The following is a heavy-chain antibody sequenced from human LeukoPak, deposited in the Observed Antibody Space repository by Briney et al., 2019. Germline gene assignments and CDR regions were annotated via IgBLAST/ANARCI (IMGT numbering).Heavy chain of an antibody. V-gene: IGHV3-15*01. CDR2: IKSKTDGGTT. J-gene: IGHJ4*02. D-gene: IGHD3-3*01. CDR1: GFTFSNAW. Sequence: GGSLRLSYAASGFTFSNAWMSWVRQAPGKGLEWVGRIKSKTDGGTTDYAAPVKGRFTISRDDSKNTLYLQMNSLKTEDTAVYYCTSEHTSYYDFWSGYYDYWGQGTLVTVSS. CDR3: TSEHTSYYDFWSGYYDY.